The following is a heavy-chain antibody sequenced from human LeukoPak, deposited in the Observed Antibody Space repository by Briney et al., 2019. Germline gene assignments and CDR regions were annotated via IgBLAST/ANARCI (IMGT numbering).Heavy chain of an antibody. J-gene: IGHJ4*02. CDR1: GFTFSSYG. D-gene: IGHD3-22*01. CDR3: ARGGGYYSIDY. V-gene: IGHV3-23*01. Sequence: GGSLRLSCAASGFTFSSYGMTWVRQAPGKGLEWVSAIGGSGTSTSYADSVKGRFTISRDNSKNTLYLQMSGLRVEDTAVYYCARGGGYYSIDYWGQGTLVTVSS. CDR2: IGGSGTST.